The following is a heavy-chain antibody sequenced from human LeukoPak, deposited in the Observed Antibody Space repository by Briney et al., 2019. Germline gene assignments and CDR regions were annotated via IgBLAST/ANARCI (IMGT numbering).Heavy chain of an antibody. D-gene: IGHD2-2*01. CDR1: GYTFTGYY. V-gene: IGHV1-2*02. CDR2: INPNSGGT. J-gene: IGHJ5*02. CDR3: ARYCSREIRRWFDP. Sequence: ASVKVSCKASGYTFTGYYMHWVRQAPGQGLEWMGWINPNSGGTNYAQKFQGRVTMTRDTSISTAYMELSRLRSDDTAVYYCARYCSREIRRWFDPWGPGTLVTVSS.